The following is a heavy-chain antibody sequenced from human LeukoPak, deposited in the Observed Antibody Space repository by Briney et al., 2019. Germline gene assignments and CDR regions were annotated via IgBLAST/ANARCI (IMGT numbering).Heavy chain of an antibody. V-gene: IGHV3-74*01. Sequence: GRSLRLSCAASGFTLRTYWMNSVRQAPGKGLVWVSRIKSDGGTNYADSVKGRFTISRDNAKKTVSLQMNSLRPEDTGVYYCARAPSEIGGYYPEYFRHWGQGTLVTVSS. CDR3: ARAPSEIGGYYPEYFRH. D-gene: IGHD3-22*01. CDR1: GFTLRTYW. CDR2: IKSDGGT. J-gene: IGHJ1*01.